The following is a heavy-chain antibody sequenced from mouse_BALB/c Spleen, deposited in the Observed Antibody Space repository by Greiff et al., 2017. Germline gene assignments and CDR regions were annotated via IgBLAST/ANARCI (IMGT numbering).Heavy chain of an antibody. V-gene: IGHV5-17*02. CDR3: ARGLPGMGDYYLDY. CDR1: GFTFSSFG. D-gene: IGHD4-1*01. CDR2: ISSGSSTI. J-gene: IGHJ2*01. Sequence: EVQGVESGGGLVQPGGSRKLSCAASGFTFSSFGMHWVRQAPEKGLEWVAYISSGSSTIYYADTVKGRFTISRDNPKNTLFLQMTSLRSEDTAMYDQARGLPGMGDYYLDYGGQGTTLTVSS.